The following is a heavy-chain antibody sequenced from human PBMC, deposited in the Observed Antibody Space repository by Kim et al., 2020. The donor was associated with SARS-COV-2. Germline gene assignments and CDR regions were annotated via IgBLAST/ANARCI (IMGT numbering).Heavy chain of an antibody. CDR3: AKDQNGGMDV. V-gene: IGHV3-30*18. CDR2: ISYDGSNK. J-gene: IGHJ6*02. Sequence: GGSLRLSCAASGFTFSSYGMRWVRQAPGKGLEWVAAISYDGSNKYYADSVKGRFTISRDNSKNTLYLQMNSLRAEDTAVYYCAKDQNGGMDVWGQGTTVTVSS. CDR1: GFTFSSYG.